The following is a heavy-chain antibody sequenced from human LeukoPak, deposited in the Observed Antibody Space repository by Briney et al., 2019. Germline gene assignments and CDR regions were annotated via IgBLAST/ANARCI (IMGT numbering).Heavy chain of an antibody. CDR2: ISWNSGGI. Sequence: GGSLRLSCAASGFTFDDYAMHWVRQAPGKGLEWVSGISWNSGGIGYADSVKGRFTISRDNAKNSLYLQMNSLRAEDTALYYCAKATRQQLLYYFDYWGQGTLVTVSS. V-gene: IGHV3-9*01. D-gene: IGHD6-13*01. CDR3: AKATRQQLLYYFDY. CDR1: GFTFDDYA. J-gene: IGHJ4*02.